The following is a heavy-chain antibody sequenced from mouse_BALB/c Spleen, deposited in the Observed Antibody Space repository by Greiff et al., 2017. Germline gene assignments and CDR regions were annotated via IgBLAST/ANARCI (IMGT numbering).Heavy chain of an antibody. CDR3: ARDWVYAMDY. Sequence: VKLVASGPELVKPGASVKISCQASGYTFTDYHMHWVKQSHGKSLEWIGYIYPYNGGTGYNQKFTSKATLTVDNSSSTAYMARRSLTSEDSAVYDGARDWVYAMDYWGQGTSVTVAS. V-gene: IGHV1S29*02. CDR1: GYTFTDYH. J-gene: IGHJ4*01. CDR2: IYPYNGGT.